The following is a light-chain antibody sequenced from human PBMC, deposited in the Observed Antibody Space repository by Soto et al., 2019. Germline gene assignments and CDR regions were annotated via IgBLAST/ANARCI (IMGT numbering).Light chain of an antibody. CDR1: NNDVGGFNF. J-gene: IGLJ2*01. Sequence: QSALTQPASVSGSPGQSITISCTGTNNDVGGFNFVSWYQQRPGKVPKLLIYDVDARPSGVSNRFSGSRSANTASLTISGLQAEDEADYYCSSYTSRSTVIFGGGTQLTVL. CDR2: DVD. V-gene: IGLV2-14*01. CDR3: SSYTSRSTVI.